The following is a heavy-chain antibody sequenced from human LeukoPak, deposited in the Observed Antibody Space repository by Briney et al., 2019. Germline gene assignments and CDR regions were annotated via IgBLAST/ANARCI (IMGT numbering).Heavy chain of an antibody. J-gene: IGHJ4*02. Sequence: SETLSLTCTVSGGSISSYYWSWIRQPPGKGLEWIGYIYSTGSTNYNPSLESRVTISLDTSKNQFSLKLSSVTAADTAMYYCERSGSYGGVGDYWGQGTLVTVSS. CDR3: ERSGSYGGVGDY. D-gene: IGHD4/OR15-4a*01. CDR1: GGSISSYY. V-gene: IGHV4-59*01. CDR2: IYSTGST.